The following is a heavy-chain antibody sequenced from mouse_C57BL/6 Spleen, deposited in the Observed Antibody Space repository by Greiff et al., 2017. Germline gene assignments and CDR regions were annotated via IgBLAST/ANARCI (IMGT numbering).Heavy chain of an antibody. D-gene: IGHD2-4*01. CDR3: ASPIYYDYDAWFAY. V-gene: IGHV1-64*01. Sequence: VQLQQPGAELVKPGASVKLSCKASGYTFTSYWMHWVKQRPGQGLEWIGMIHPNSGSTNYNEKFKSKATLTVDKSSSTAYMQLSSLTSEDSAVYYCASPIYYDYDAWFAYWGQGTLVTVSA. J-gene: IGHJ3*01. CDR2: IHPNSGST. CDR1: GYTFTSYW.